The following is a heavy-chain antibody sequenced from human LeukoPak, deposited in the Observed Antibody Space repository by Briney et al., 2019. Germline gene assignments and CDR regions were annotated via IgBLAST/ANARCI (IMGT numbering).Heavy chain of an antibody. CDR1: GFTFSAYG. D-gene: IGHD2-15*01. Sequence: GGSLRLSCAASGFTFSAYGIHWVRQAPGKGLEWVAFIRYDGSDTYYADSMKGRFSISRDNSKNTLYVQMSSLRAEDTAVYYCAKDSGYSSKYWYFNLWGRGTLVTVSS. V-gene: IGHV3-30*02. CDR2: IRYDGSDT. CDR3: AKDSGYSSKYWYFNL. J-gene: IGHJ2*01.